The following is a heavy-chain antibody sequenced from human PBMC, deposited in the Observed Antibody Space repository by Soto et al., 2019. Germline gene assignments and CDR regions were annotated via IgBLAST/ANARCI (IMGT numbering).Heavy chain of an antibody. CDR3: ARGGYSSGSVGGWFDP. D-gene: IGHD6-25*01. V-gene: IGHV4-34*01. CDR2: INHSGST. Sequence: QVQLQQWGAGLLKPSETLSLTCAVYGGSFSGYYWSWIRQPPGKGLEWIGEINHSGSTNYNPSLKSGVTIPVDTSRTQFPLRRSSVTAADRAVYYWARGGYSSGSVGGWFDPWGQGTLVTVSS. J-gene: IGHJ5*02. CDR1: GGSFSGYY.